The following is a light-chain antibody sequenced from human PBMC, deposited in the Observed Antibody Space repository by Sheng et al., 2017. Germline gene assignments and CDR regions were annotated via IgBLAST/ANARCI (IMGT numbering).Light chain of an antibody. CDR2: KAS. V-gene: IGKV1-5*03. Sequence: DIQMTQSPSTLSASVGDRVTITCRASQSVRTWLAWYQQKPGKAPKVLIYKASILESGVPSRFSGSGSGTEFTLTISSLQPEDFATYYCQQLNSYPLTFGRRD. J-gene: IGKJ4*01. CDR1: QSVRTW. CDR3: QQLNSYPLT.